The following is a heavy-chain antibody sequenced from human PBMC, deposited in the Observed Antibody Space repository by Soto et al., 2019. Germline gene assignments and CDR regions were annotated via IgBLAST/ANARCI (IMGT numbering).Heavy chain of an antibody. CDR3: ARDGHFDFWRDPGFDP. Sequence: QVQLVQSGAEVKKPGSSVTVSCKASGGTVSSYTVNWVRQAPGQGLEWMGGLIPMFATAGYAQKFQGRLTITADESTNTAFMELSSLIFEDTAIYYCARDGHFDFWRDPGFDPWGQGTLVTVSS. CDR1: GGTVSSYT. J-gene: IGHJ5*02. V-gene: IGHV1-69*01. D-gene: IGHD3-3*01. CDR2: LIPMFATA.